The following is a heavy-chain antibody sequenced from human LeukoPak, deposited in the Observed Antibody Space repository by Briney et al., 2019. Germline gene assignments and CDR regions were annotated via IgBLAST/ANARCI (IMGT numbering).Heavy chain of an antibody. Sequence: SETLSLTCTVSGGSISSYYWSWIRQPPGKGLEWIGYIYYSGSTNYNPSLKSRVTISVDTSKNQFSLKLSSVTAADTAVYYCARAGPRDGYNYPPFDYWGQGTLVTVSS. V-gene: IGHV4-59*01. CDR3: ARAGPRDGYNYPPFDY. CDR2: IYYSGST. D-gene: IGHD5-24*01. CDR1: GGSISSYY. J-gene: IGHJ4*02.